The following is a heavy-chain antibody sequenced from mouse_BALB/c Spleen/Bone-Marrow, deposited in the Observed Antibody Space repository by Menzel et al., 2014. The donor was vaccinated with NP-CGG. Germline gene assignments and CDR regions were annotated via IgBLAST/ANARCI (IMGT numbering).Heavy chain of an antibody. CDR2: IDPYNGGT. CDR1: GYAFTSYN. V-gene: IGHV1S135*01. CDR3: ARSRDVGYFDY. D-gene: IGHD3-3*01. Sequence: EVQLQQSGPELVKPGASVKVSCKASGYAFTSYNMFWVKQSHGKSLEWIGYIDPYNGGTSYNQKFKGKATLTVDKSSSTAYMHLSNLTSEDSAVYCCARSRDVGYFDYWGQGTTLTVSS. J-gene: IGHJ2*01.